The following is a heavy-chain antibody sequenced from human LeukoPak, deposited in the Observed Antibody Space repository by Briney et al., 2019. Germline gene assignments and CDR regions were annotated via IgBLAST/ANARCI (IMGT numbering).Heavy chain of an antibody. J-gene: IGHJ6*02. CDR1: GFTFDDYA. CDR3: AKDSGSCSGGSCHRDYYGLDV. V-gene: IGHV3-9*01. CDR2: TNWDGNNI. Sequence: GRSLRLSCAASGFTFDDYAMHWVRQAPGKGLEWVSGTNWDGNNIGYADSVKGRFTISRDNAKNSLYLQMTSLRAEDTALYFCAKDSGSCSGGSCHRDYYGLDVWGQGTTVIVSS. D-gene: IGHD2-15*01.